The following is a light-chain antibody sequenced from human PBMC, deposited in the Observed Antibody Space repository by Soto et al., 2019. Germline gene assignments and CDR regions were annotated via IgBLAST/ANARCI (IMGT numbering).Light chain of an antibody. CDR3: QQRSNWIT. Sequence: EIVLTQSPATLSLSPGERATLSCRASQSVSIYLAWYKQKPGQAPRLLIYDASNRATAIPARFSGSGSGTDFTLTISSLEPEDFAVYCCQQRSNWITLGQGTRLEIK. CDR1: QSVSIY. CDR2: DAS. J-gene: IGKJ5*01. V-gene: IGKV3-11*01.